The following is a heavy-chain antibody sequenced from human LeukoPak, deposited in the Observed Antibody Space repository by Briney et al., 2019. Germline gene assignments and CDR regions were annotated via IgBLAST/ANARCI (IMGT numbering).Heavy chain of an antibody. Sequence: GGSLRLSCAASGFTFSSYSMNWVRQAPGKGLEWVSSISSSSSYIYYADSVKGRFTISRDNAKNSLYLQMNSLTAEDTAVYYCARLAVDSWFDPWGQGTLVTVSS. D-gene: IGHD6-19*01. J-gene: IGHJ5*02. CDR2: ISSSSSYI. V-gene: IGHV3-21*01. CDR3: ARLAVDSWFDP. CDR1: GFTFSSYS.